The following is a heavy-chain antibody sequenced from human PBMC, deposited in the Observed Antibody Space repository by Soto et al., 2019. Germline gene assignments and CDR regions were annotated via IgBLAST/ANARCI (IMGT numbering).Heavy chain of an antibody. J-gene: IGHJ4*02. CDR3: ARTDCSSSTCPSALVGATTMDY. V-gene: IGHV3-33*01. D-gene: IGHD2-2*01. CDR1: GFTFSTYG. CDR2: MWYDGTNE. Sequence: GGSLRLSCAASGFTFSTYGMHWVRQAPGKGLEWVAGMWYDGTNEKYADSVKGRLTISRENSKSTLYLQMNSLRAEDTGVYYCARTDCSSSTCPSALVGATTMDYWGQGTPGTVS.